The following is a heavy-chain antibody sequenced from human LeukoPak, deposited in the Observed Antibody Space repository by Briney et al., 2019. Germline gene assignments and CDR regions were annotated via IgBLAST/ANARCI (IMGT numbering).Heavy chain of an antibody. D-gene: IGHD3-3*01. Sequence: PGGSLRLSCAASGFTFSDYYMSWIRQAPGKGLEWISFISSSGTTIYYADSVKGRFTISRDNAKNSLYLQMNSLRAEDTAVYYCARVTPNYDFWSGRRLYFDYWGQGALVTVSS. V-gene: IGHV3-11*04. CDR1: GFTFSDYY. CDR3: ARVTPNYDFWSGRRLYFDY. CDR2: ISSSGTTI. J-gene: IGHJ4*02.